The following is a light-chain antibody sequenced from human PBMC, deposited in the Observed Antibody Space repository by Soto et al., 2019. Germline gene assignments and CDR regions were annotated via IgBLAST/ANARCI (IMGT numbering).Light chain of an antibody. J-gene: IGLJ1*01. CDR1: SSEVGGYNY. CDR3: NSHTSSSTLSG. CDR2: DVS. Sequence: QPALTQPASVSRSPGHSITVSCTVTSSEVGGYNYVSWYQQHPGKAPKLIIYDVSNRPSGVSNRFSGSKSGNTASLTISGLQAEDESDYYCNSHTSSSTLSGFGTGTKVAVL. V-gene: IGLV2-14*01.